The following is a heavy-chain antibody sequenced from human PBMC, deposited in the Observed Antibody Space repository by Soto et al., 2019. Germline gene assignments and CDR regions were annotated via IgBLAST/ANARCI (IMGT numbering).Heavy chain of an antibody. CDR2: ISGSGGST. Sequence: GGNLRLSCAASGFSFSSYAMSWVRQAPGKGLEWVSAISGSGGSTYYAASVKGRFTISREKSKNTLYLQMNSLTAEDTAVYDCAKVKKAAAGTYVALIAVWGRRTTDTGSS. V-gene: IGHV3-23*01. J-gene: IGHJ6*02. D-gene: IGHD6-13*01. CDR3: AKVKKAAAGTYVALIAV. CDR1: GFSFSSYA.